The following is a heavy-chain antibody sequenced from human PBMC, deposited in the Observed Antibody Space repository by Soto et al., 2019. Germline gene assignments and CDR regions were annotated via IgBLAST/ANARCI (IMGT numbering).Heavy chain of an antibody. CDR2: ISSSSSYI. V-gene: IGHV3-21*01. D-gene: IGHD5-18*01. Sequence: GGSLRLSCAASGFTFSSYSMNWVRQAPGKGLEWVSSISSSSSYIYYADSVKGRFTISRDNAKNSLYLQMNSLRAEDTAVYYCVRDENSLGHDAFDIWGQGTMVTVSS. J-gene: IGHJ3*02. CDR3: VRDENSLGHDAFDI. CDR1: GFTFSSYS.